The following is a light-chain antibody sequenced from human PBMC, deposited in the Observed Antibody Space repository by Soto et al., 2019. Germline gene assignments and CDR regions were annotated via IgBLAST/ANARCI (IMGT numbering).Light chain of an antibody. V-gene: IGKV3-20*01. Sequence: EIVLTQSPDSLSLSPGERATLSCRASQSVNSYLAWYQQKPGQAPRLLIFGASSRASGLPDRFSGSGSGTDFTLTISRLEPEDSAVYYCQQYNSPPRTFGQGTKVELK. CDR2: GAS. CDR3: QQYNSPPRT. J-gene: IGKJ1*01. CDR1: QSVNSY.